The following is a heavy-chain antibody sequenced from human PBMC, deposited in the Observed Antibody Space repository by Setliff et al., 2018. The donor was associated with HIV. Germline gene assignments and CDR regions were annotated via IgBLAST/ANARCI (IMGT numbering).Heavy chain of an antibody. CDR1: GGSISSGSYY. CDR3: ARGTGSYGSDY. CDR2: IWTSGST. Sequence: LSLTCTVSGGSISSGSYYWSWIRQPAGKGLEWIGRIWTSGSTNYNPSLKSRATISVDTSKNQFSLKLSSVTAADTAVYYCARGTGSYGSDYWGQGTLVTVSS. V-gene: IGHV4-61*02. D-gene: IGHD5-18*01. J-gene: IGHJ4*02.